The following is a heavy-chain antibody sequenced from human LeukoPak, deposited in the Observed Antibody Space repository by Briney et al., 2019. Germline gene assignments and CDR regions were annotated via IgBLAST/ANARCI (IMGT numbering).Heavy chain of an antibody. Sequence: ASVKVSCKASGYTFTGYYMHWVRQAPGQGLEWMGWINPNSGGTNYAQKFQGWVTMTRDTSISTAHMELSRLRSDDTAVYYCARALGYSYGVSLDYWGQGTLVTVSS. D-gene: IGHD5-18*01. CDR1: GYTFTGYY. V-gene: IGHV1-2*04. CDR2: INPNSGGT. J-gene: IGHJ4*02. CDR3: ARALGYSYGVSLDY.